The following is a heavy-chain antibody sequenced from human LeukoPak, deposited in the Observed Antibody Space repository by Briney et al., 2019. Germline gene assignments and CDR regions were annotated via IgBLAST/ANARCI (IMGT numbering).Heavy chain of an antibody. V-gene: IGHV1-18*01. Sequence: ASVKVSCKAPGGTFSSYAISWVRQAPGQGLEWMGWISAYNGNTNYAQKLQGRVTMTTDTSTSTAYMELRSLRSDDTAVYYCARDPISGSYAYYYYGMDVWGQGTTVTVSS. CDR3: ARDPISGSYAYYYYGMDV. CDR2: ISAYNGNT. J-gene: IGHJ6*02. D-gene: IGHD1-26*01. CDR1: GGTFSSYA.